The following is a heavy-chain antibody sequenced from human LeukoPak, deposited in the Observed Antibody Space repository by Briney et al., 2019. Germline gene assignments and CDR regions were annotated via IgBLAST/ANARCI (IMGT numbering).Heavy chain of an antibody. Sequence: GRSLRLSCAASGFTFSSYAMHWVRQAPGKGLEWVAVISYDGSNKYYADSVKGRFTISRDNSKNTLYLQMNSLRAEDTAVYYCAREVRHAMTPFFDCWGQGTLVTVSS. CDR1: GFTFSSYA. D-gene: IGHD2-2*01. V-gene: IGHV3-30-3*01. CDR3: AREVRHAMTPFFDC. CDR2: ISYDGSNK. J-gene: IGHJ4*02.